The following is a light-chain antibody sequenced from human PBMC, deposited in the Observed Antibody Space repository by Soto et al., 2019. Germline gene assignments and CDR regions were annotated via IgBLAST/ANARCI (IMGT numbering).Light chain of an antibody. Sequence: DIVMTQSPDSLAVSLGERATINCKSSQSVLYSSNNKNYLAWYQQKPGQPPKLLIYWASTRESGVPDRFSGSGSGTDFTLTISSLQAEDGAVYYCQQYYSTLWTFGQGTKGDI. CDR3: QQYYSTLWT. CDR2: WAS. V-gene: IGKV4-1*01. J-gene: IGKJ1*01. CDR1: QSVLYSSNNKNY.